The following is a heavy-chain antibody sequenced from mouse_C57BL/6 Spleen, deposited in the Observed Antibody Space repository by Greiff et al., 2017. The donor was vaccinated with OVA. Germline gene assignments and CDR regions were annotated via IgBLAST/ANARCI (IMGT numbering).Heavy chain of an antibody. CDR3: ARSGSGYPFAY. D-gene: IGHD3-2*02. J-gene: IGHJ3*01. CDR1: GYTFTNYW. Sequence: QVQLQQSGAELAKPGASVQLSCKASGYTFTNYWMHWVKQRPGQDLEWIGYINPSNAYTKYNQKFKDKATLTADKSSSTAYMQLSSLTYEDSAVYYCARSGSGYPFAYWGQGTLVTVSA. V-gene: IGHV1-7*01. CDR2: INPSNAYT.